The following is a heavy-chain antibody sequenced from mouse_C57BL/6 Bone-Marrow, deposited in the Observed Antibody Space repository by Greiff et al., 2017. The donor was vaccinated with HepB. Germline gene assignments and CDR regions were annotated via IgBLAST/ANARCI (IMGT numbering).Heavy chain of an antibody. CDR2: IWSGGST. CDR1: GFSLTSYG. J-gene: IGHJ1*03. V-gene: IGHV2-2*01. CDR3: ARDPAYYYGSSYLLWDFDV. D-gene: IGHD1-1*01. Sequence: QVPLKESGPGLVQPSQSLSITCTVSGFSLTSYGVHWVRQSPGKGLEWLGVIWSGGSTDYNAAFISRLSISKGNSKSQVFLKMNSLQADDTAIDYCARDPAYYYGSSYLLWDFDVWGTGTTVTVSS.